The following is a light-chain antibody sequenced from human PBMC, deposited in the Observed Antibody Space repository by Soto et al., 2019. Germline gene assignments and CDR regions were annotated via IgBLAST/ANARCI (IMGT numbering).Light chain of an antibody. CDR2: DAS. CDR1: QSISNW. V-gene: IGKV1-5*01. J-gene: IGKJ5*01. Sequence: QSPSTLSAYVGDRVTFTCRASQSISNWLAWYQQKPGKAPKLLIYDASSLESGVPSRFSGSGSGTEFTLTISSLQPDDFATYYFQQYNSYFTFGQGTRLEIK. CDR3: QQYNSYFT.